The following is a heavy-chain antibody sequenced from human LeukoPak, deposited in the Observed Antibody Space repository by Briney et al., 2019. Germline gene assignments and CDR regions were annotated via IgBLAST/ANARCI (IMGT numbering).Heavy chain of an antibody. D-gene: IGHD2-2*01. CDR3: SVSYCSSTSCYLGIDY. J-gene: IGHJ4*02. CDR2: IRSKAYGGTT. CDR1: GFTFGDYA. V-gene: IGHV3-49*04. Sequence: GGSLRLSCTASGFTFGDYAMSWVRQAPGKGLEWVGLIRSKAYGGTTEYAASVKGRFTISRDDSKSIAYLQMNSLKTEDTAVYYCSVSYCSSTSCYLGIDYWGQGTLVTVSS.